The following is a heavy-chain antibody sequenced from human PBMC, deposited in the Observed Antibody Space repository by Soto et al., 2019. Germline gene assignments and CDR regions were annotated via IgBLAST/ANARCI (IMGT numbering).Heavy chain of an antibody. Sequence: GGSLRLSCAASGFTFNSYAMSWVRQAPGKGLEWVSAISGSGGSTYYADSVKGRFTISRDNSKNTLYLQMNSLRAEDTAVYYCAKVHLYDFWSGYYPSFDYWGQGTLVTVSS. D-gene: IGHD3-3*01. CDR2: ISGSGGST. J-gene: IGHJ4*02. V-gene: IGHV3-23*01. CDR1: GFTFNSYA. CDR3: AKVHLYDFWSGYYPSFDY.